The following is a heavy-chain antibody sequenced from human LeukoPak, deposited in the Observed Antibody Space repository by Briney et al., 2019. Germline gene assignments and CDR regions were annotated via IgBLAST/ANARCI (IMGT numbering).Heavy chain of an antibody. CDR1: GFTFSSYE. CDR2: ISSSGSTI. V-gene: IGHV3-48*03. J-gene: IGHJ4*02. D-gene: IGHD4-17*01. Sequence: GGSLRLSCAASGFTFSSYEMNWVRQAPGKGLEWVSYISSSGSTIYYADSVKGRFTISRDNSKNTLYLQMNSLRAEDTAVYYCAKDADDYVSYFDYWGQGTLVTVSS. CDR3: AKDADDYVSYFDY.